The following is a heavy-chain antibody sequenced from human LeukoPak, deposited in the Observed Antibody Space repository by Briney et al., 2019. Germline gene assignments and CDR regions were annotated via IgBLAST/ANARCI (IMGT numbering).Heavy chain of an antibody. D-gene: IGHD2-15*01. CDR2: ISSSSSYI. J-gene: IGHJ6*02. Sequence: PGGSLRLSCAASGFTFSSYSMNWVRQAPGKGLEWVSSISSSSSYIYYADSVKGRFTISRDNAKNSLYLQMNSLRAEDTAVYYCAREGCSGGSCYLTYYYYVMDVWGQGTTVTVSS. CDR1: GFTFSSYS. CDR3: AREGCSGGSCYLTYYYYVMDV. V-gene: IGHV3-21*01.